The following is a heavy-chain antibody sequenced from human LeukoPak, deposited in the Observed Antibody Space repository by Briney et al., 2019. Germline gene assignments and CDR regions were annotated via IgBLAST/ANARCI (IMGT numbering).Heavy chain of an antibody. V-gene: IGHV4-59*11. CDR3: TRAGSGYYLGAFDI. CDR1: GGSISSHY. J-gene: IGHJ3*02. Sequence: KPSETLSLTCTVSGGSISSHYWSWIRQPPGKGLEWIGYIYYSGSTNYNPSLKSRVTISVDTSKNQFSLKLSSVTAADTAVYYCTRAGSGYYLGAFDIWGQGTMVTVSS. D-gene: IGHD3-22*01. CDR2: IYYSGST.